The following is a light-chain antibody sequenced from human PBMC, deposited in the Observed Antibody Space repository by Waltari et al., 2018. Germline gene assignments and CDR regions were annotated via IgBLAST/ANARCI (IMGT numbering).Light chain of an antibody. V-gene: IGKV1-9*01. J-gene: IGKJ5*01. Sequence: IQLTQSPSSLSASVENRVTIPCRASQGISSYLAWYQQKPGRAPKLLIYAASTLQSGVPSRFSGSGSGTDFTLTINSLQPEDFATYYCQQGNDYPFTFGQGTRLEI. CDR1: QGISSY. CDR3: QQGNDYPFT. CDR2: AAS.